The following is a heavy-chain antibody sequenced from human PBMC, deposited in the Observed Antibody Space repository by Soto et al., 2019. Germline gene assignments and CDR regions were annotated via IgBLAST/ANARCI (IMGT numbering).Heavy chain of an antibody. V-gene: IGHV1-69*02. CDR3: ARLTERSSWFDP. D-gene: IGHD1-26*01. J-gene: IGHJ5*02. CDR2: IIPILGIA. CDR1: GGTLSSYT. Sequence: QVQLVQSGAEVKKPGSSVKVSCKASGGTLSSYTISWVRQAPGQGLEWMGRIIPILGIANYAQKFQGRVTITADKSTSTAYMELSSLRSEDTAVYYCARLTERSSWFDPWGQGTLVTVSS.